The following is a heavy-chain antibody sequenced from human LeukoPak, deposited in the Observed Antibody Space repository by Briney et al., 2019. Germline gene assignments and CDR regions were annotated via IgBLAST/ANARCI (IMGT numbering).Heavy chain of an antibody. J-gene: IGHJ6*02. CDR1: GGSISSGDYY. CDR2: IYYSGST. CDR3: ARASCSSTSCYPYYYYYGMDV. Sequence: SETLSLTCTVSGGSISSGDYYWSWIRQPPGKGLEWIGYIYYSGSTYYNPSLKSRVTISVDTSKNQFSLKLSSVTAADTAVYYCARASCSSTSCYPYYYYYGMDVWCQGTTVTVSS. D-gene: IGHD2-2*01. V-gene: IGHV4-30-4*01.